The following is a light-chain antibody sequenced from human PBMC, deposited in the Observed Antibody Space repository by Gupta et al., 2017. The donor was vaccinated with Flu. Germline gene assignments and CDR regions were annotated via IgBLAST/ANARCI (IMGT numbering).Light chain of an antibody. V-gene: IGLV2-14*01. CDR3: SSYTTTNTLVV. CDR2: EVS. J-gene: IGLJ2*01. Sequence: TNSSTSTSSAVGAYKYVYWYQHSPIETPKLMIFEVSSRPSGLSDRFSGSKSGNTATLTTTGLQAEDAADYYCSSYTTTNTLVVFGGGTKLTVL. CDR1: SSAVGAYKY.